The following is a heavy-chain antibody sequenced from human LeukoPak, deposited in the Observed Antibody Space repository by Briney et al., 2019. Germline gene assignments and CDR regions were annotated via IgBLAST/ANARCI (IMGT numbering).Heavy chain of an antibody. CDR1: GYTFTGYY. D-gene: IGHD2-8*02. V-gene: IGHV1-2*02. J-gene: IGHJ3*02. Sequence: ASVKVSCKASGYTFTGYYMHWVRQAPGQGLEWMGWINPNSGGTNYAQKFQGRVTMTRDTSISTAYMELSRLRSDDTAVYYCARDLVALYSAFDIWGQGTMVTVSS. CDR3: ARDLVALYSAFDI. CDR2: INPNSGGT.